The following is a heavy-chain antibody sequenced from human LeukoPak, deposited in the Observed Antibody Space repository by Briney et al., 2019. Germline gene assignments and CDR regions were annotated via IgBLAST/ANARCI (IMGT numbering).Heavy chain of an antibody. V-gene: IGHV1-8*01. J-gene: IGHJ3*02. D-gene: IGHD3-22*01. CDR2: MNPNSGTT. Sequence: ASVKVSCKASGYTFTSYDINWVRQATGQGLEWMGWMNPNSGTTGYAQKFQGGVTMTRNTSISTAYMELSRLRSEDTAVYYYARGSGVSDAFDIWGQGTMVTVSS. CDR1: GYTFTSYD. CDR3: ARGSGVSDAFDI.